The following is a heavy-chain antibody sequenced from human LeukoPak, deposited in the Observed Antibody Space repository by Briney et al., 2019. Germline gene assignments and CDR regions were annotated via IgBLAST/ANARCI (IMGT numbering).Heavy chain of an antibody. CDR1: GGTFSSYA. CDR3: AGGSSSPFDY. CDR2: IIPIFGTA. J-gene: IGHJ4*02. V-gene: IGHV1-69*05. Sequence: GASVKVSCKASGGTFSSYAISWVRQAPGQGLEWMGGIIPIFGTANYALKFQGRVTITTDESTSTAYMELSSLRSEDTAVYYCAGGSSSPFDYWGQGTLVTVSS. D-gene: IGHD6-6*01.